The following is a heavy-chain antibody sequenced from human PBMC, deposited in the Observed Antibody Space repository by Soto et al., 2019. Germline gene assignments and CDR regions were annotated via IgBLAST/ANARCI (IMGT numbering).Heavy chain of an antibody. Sequence: GGSLRLSCAASGFIFSSYWVHWVRQAPGKGLVWVSRIDSDGISTTYADSVKGRFTISRDNAKNTLYLQMNSLRAEDTAVYYCARDRYYGMDVWGQGTTVTVSS. CDR2: IDSDGIST. CDR3: ARDRYYGMDV. J-gene: IGHJ6*02. V-gene: IGHV3-74*01. CDR1: GFIFSSYW.